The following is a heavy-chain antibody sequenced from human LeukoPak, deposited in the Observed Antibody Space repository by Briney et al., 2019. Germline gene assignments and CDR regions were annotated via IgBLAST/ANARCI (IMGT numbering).Heavy chain of an antibody. CDR3: ARDYYGSGSYYDC. D-gene: IGHD3-10*01. J-gene: IGHJ4*02. CDR1: GFTFSSYA. CDR2: ISYDGSNK. Sequence: GGSLRLSCAASGFTFSSYAMHWVRQAPGKGLEWVAVISYDGSNKYYADSVKGRFTISRDNSKNTLYLQMNSLRAEDTAVYYCARDYYGSGSYYDCWGQGTLVTVSS. V-gene: IGHV3-30*04.